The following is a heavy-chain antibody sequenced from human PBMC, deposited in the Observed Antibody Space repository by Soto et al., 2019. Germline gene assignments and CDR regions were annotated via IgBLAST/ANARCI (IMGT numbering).Heavy chain of an antibody. CDR3: AKDGAGFYYFDY. V-gene: IGHV3-9*01. J-gene: IGHJ4*02. Sequence: VQLVESGGGLVQPGRSLRLSCAASGFTFDDYAMHWVRQAPGKGLEWVSGISWNSGSIGYADSVKGRFTISRDNAKNSLYLQMNSLRAEDTALYYCAKDGAGFYYFDYWGQGTLVTVSS. CDR2: ISWNSGSI. CDR1: GFTFDDYA.